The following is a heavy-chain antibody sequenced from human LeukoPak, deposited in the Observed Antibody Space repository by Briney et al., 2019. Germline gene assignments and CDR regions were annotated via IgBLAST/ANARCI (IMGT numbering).Heavy chain of an antibody. J-gene: IGHJ4*02. CDR1: GFTVSSNY. Sequence: GSLRLSCAASGFTVSSNYMSWVRQTPGKGLEWVSVIYSGGSTYYADSVKGRFTISRDNSKNTLYLQMNSLRAEDTAVYYCARDFRVYYFDYWGQGTLVTVSS. CDR2: IYSGGST. V-gene: IGHV3-66*01. CDR3: ARDFRVYYFDY.